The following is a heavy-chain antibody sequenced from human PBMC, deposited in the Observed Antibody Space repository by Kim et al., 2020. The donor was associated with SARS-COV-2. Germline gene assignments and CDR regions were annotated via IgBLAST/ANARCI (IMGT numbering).Heavy chain of an antibody. CDR3: ARDDSSGYYYGDDAFDI. J-gene: IGHJ3*02. CDR1: GFTFSDYY. D-gene: IGHD3-22*01. CDR2: ISSSGSTI. Sequence: GGSLRLSCAASGFTFSDYYMSWIRQAPGKGLEWVSYISSSGSTIYYADSVKGRFTISRDNAKNSLYLQMNSLRAEDTAVYYCARDDSSGYYYGDDAFDIWGQGTMVTVSS. V-gene: IGHV3-11*01.